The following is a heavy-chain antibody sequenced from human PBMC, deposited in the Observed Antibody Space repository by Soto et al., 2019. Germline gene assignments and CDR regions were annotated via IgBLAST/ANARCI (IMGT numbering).Heavy chain of an antibody. CDR2: ISYDGSNK. V-gene: IGHV3-30-3*01. Sequence: GGPLRLSCAASGFTFSSYAMHWVRQAPGKGLEWVAVISYDGSNKYYADSVKGRFTISRDNSKNTLYLQMNSLRAEDTAVYYCARDFCSGGSCPSLAPDVFDIGGKGTMVTVSS. CDR3: ARDFCSGGSCPSLAPDVFDI. CDR1: GFTFSSYA. J-gene: IGHJ3*02. D-gene: IGHD2-15*01.